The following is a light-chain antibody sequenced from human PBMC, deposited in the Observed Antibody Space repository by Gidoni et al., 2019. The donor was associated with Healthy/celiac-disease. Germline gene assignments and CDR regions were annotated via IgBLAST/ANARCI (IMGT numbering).Light chain of an antibody. V-gene: IGKV3-15*01. CDR3: QQYNNPGT. Sequence: EIVMTQSPATLSVSPGERATLSCRASQSVSSNVAWYQQKPGQAPRLLIYGASTRATGIPARFSGSGSGTEFTLTISSLQSEDFAVYYCQQYNNPGTFGQGTRLEIK. CDR2: GAS. CDR1: QSVSSN. J-gene: IGKJ5*01.